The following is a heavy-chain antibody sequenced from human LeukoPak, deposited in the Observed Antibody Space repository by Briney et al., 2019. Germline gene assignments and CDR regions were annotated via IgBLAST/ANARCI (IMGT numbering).Heavy chain of an antibody. CDR3: ARVKGSNWLDP. CDR1: GVSISIFY. Sequence: SETLSLTCTVSGVSISIFYWTWIRQPPGKGLEWIGYSSNIEGTYYNPSLKSRVTISLDTSKNHFSLRLNSVTAADTAVYYCARVKGSNWLDPWGQGTLVTVSS. CDR2: SSNIEGT. V-gene: IGHV4-59*01. J-gene: IGHJ5*02. D-gene: IGHD6-6*01.